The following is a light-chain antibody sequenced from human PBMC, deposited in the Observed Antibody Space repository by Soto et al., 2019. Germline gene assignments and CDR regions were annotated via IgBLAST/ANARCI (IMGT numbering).Light chain of an antibody. CDR3: QQYNSYST. J-gene: IGKJ1*01. V-gene: IGKV1-5*03. CDR2: KAS. CDR1: QSISSW. Sequence: DIQMTQSPSTLSASVGDRVTIICRASQSISSWLAWYQQKPGKAPKLLIYKASSLGSGVPSRSSSSGSGTEFTLTISSLQPDDFATYYCQQYNSYSTFGPGTKVDI.